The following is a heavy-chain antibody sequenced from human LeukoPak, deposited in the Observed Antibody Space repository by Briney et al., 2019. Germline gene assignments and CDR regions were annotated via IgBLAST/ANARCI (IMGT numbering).Heavy chain of an antibody. CDR2: VNSDGSIT. D-gene: IGHD3-16*01. J-gene: IGHJ4*02. V-gene: IGHV3-74*01. Sequence: GGSLRLSCAASGFTFNNYWMHWVRQAPGKGLVWVSRVNSDGSITVYADSVKSRFTISRDNAKNTLYLQMNSLRAEDTAVYYCARAGEGFDNWGQGTLVTVSS. CDR1: GFTFNNYW. CDR3: ARAGEGFDN.